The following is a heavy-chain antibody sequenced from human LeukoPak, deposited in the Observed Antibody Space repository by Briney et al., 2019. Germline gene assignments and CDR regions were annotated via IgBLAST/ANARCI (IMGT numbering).Heavy chain of an antibody. CDR2: IYYSGST. CDR1: GGSMNSYF. CDR3: ARKDPSGTYGAFDI. D-gene: IGHD3-10*01. Sequence: SETLSLICSVSGGSMNSYFWTWIRQPAGKGLEWIGYIYYSGSTNYNPSLKSRVTISVDTSKNQFSLKLSSVTAADTAVYYCARKDPSGTYGAFDIWGQGTMVTVSS. J-gene: IGHJ3*02. V-gene: IGHV4-59*01.